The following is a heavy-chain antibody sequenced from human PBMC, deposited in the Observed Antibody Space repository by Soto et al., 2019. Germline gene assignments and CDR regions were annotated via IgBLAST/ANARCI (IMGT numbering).Heavy chain of an antibody. Sequence: EVQLVESGGGLVQPGGSLRLSCAASGFTFRSNWMHWVRQVPGKGLVWVSRINSDGSATTYADSVKGRFTISRDNAKNTVYLQMNRLRGDDTAVYYCASGLEQHRSSWYDYWGQGTLVAVSS. CDR3: ASGLEQHRSSWYDY. V-gene: IGHV3-74*01. CDR1: GFTFRSNW. D-gene: IGHD6-13*01. CDR2: INSDGSAT. J-gene: IGHJ4*02.